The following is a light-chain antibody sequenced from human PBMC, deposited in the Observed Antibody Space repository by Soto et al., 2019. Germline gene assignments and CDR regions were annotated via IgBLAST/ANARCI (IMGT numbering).Light chain of an antibody. CDR2: GAS. V-gene: IGKV3-20*01. Sequence: EIVLTQSPGTLSLSPGDRATLSCRASQSVTSSLAWFQQKPGQAPRLLIYGASSRATGIPDRFSGFGSGTDFTLTISRLEPEDFAVYFCQQYGSSPITFGQGTRLEIK. CDR3: QQYGSSPIT. CDR1: QSVTSS. J-gene: IGKJ5*01.